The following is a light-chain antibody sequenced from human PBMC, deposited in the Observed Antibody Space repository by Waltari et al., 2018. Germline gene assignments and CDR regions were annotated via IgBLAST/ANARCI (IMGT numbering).Light chain of an antibody. CDR1: QSISTY. CDR2: AAS. J-gene: IGKJ4*01. Sequence: DIQMTQSPSSLSASVGDRVPITCRASQSISTYLNWYQQKPGKAPKLLIYAASRLQSGVPSRFSGSGSGTDFTLTITSLQPEDFATYYCQQTYSTPPVTFGGGTKVEIK. CDR3: QQTYSTPPVT. V-gene: IGKV1-39*01.